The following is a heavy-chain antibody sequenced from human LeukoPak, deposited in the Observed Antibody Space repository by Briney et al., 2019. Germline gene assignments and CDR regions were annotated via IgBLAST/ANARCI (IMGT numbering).Heavy chain of an antibody. CDR1: GLTFSSYA. J-gene: IGHJ4*02. V-gene: IGHV3-23*01. CDR2: IGVGGGST. D-gene: IGHD2-15*01. CDR3: AKDHCSGGSCYLWVSDREYFDN. Sequence: GGSLRLSCAASGLTFSSYAMSWVRQAPGKGLEWVSGIGVGGGSTSYADSVKGRFTISRDNSKNTLYLQMNGLRAEDTAVYYCAKDHCSGGSCYLWVSDREYFDNWGQGTLVTVSS.